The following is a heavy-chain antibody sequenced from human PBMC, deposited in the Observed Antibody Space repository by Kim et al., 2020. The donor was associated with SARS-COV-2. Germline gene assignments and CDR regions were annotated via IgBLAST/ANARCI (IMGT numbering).Heavy chain of an antibody. CDR1: GGSISSYY. J-gene: IGHJ4*02. D-gene: IGHD6-19*01. V-gene: IGHV4-59*01. CDR2: IYYSGRT. CDR3: AGSREQWLVHGGCYFDY. Sequence: SETLSLTCTVSGGSISSYYWSWIRQPPGKGLEWIGYIYYSGRTNYNPSLKSRVTISVDTSKNHFSLKLYSVTAADTAVYYCAGSREQWLVHGGCYFDYWGQGALVTVSS.